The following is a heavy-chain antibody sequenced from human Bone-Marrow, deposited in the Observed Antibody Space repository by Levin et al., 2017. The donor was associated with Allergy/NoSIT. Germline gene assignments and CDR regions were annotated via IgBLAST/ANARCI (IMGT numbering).Heavy chain of an antibody. CDR3: AREGGGLDY. J-gene: IGHJ4*02. CDR1: GFNFGSFD. V-gene: IGHV3-30*03. Sequence: GESLKISCAASGFNFGSFDFHWVRQAPGRGLEWVARISFDGSNKNYAGSVKGRFTISRDNSKSTLFLQMDSLRAEDTAVYYCAREGGGLDYWGQGTLVAVSS. CDR2: ISFDGSNK.